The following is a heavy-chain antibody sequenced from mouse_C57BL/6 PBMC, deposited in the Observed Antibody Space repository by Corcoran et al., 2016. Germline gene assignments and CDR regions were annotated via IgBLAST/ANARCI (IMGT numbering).Heavy chain of an antibody. D-gene: IGHD2-1*01. CDR2: INPNNGGT. CDR3: ASLYYGNYAFAY. V-gene: IGHV1-26*01. CDR1: GYTFTDYY. J-gene: IGHJ3*01. Sequence: EVQLQQSGPELVKPGASVKISCKASGYTFTDYYMNWVKQRHGKGLEWIGDINPNNGGTNYNQKFKGKATLTVDKSSSTAYMELRSLTSEDSAVYYCASLYYGNYAFAYWGQGTLVTVSA.